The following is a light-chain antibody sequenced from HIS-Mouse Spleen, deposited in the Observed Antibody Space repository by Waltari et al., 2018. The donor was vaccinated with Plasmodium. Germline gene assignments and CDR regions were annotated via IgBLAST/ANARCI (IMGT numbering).Light chain of an antibody. V-gene: IGLV3-10*01. J-gene: IGLJ3*02. Sequence: SYELTQPPSVSVSPGQTARITRSGDALTKKYAYWYQQKSGQAPALVIYEDSKRPSGIPERFSGSSSGTMATLTISGAQVEDEADYYCYSTDSSGNHRVFGGGTKLTVL. CDR2: EDS. CDR3: YSTDSSGNHRV. CDR1: ALTKKY.